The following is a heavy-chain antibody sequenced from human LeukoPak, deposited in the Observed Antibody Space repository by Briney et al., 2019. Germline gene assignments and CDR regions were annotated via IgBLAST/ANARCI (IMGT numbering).Heavy chain of an antibody. D-gene: IGHD3-10*01. CDR3: ARDLNEWFGELVLYYYYGMDV. J-gene: IGHJ6*01. CDR1: GFTFSSYA. CDR2: ISGSGGSK. V-gene: IGHV3-23*01. Sequence: GGSLRLSCAASGFTFSSYAMSWVRQAPGKGLEWVSAISGSGGSKYYADSVKGRFTISRDNSKNTLYLQMNSLRAEDTAVYYWARDLNEWFGELVLYYYYGMDVWGQGATVTVSS.